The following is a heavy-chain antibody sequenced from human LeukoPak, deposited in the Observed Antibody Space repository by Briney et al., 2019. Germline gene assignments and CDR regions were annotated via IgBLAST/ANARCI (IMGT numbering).Heavy chain of an antibody. V-gene: IGHV1-2*02. Sequence: GASVKVSCKASGYTFTGYYMHWVRQAPGQGLEWMGWINPNSGGTNYAQKFQGRVTMTRDTSISTAYMELSRLRSDDTAVYYCARGVTYCSSTSCYYFDYWGQGTLVTVSS. D-gene: IGHD2-2*01. CDR3: ARGVTYCSSTSCYYFDY. J-gene: IGHJ4*02. CDR1: GYTFTGYY. CDR2: INPNSGGT.